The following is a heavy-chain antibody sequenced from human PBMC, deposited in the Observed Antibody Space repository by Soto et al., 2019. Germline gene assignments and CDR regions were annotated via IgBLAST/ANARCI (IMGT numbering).Heavy chain of an antibody. CDR1: GGTFSSYA. CDR2: IIPIFGTA. Sequence: SVKVSCKASGGTFSSYAISWVRQAPGQGLEWMGGIIPIFGTANYAQKFQGRVTITADESTSTAYMELSSLRSEDTAVYYCARDPQSPIPTDAFDIWGQGTMVTVSS. V-gene: IGHV1-69*13. J-gene: IGHJ3*02. CDR3: ARDPQSPIPTDAFDI.